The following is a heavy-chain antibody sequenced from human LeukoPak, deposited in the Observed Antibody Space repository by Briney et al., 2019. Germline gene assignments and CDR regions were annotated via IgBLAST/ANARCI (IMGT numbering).Heavy chain of an antibody. CDR2: INPNSGGT. CDR1: GYTFTGYY. J-gene: IGHJ5*02. D-gene: IGHD6-13*01. V-gene: IGHV1-2*02. CDR3: ARQAAATNWFDP. Sequence: GASVKVSCKASGYTFTGYYMHWVRQAPGQGLEWMGWINPNSGGTNYAQKFQGRVTMTRDTSISTAYMELSSLRSEDTAVYYCARQAAATNWFDPWGQGTLVTVSS.